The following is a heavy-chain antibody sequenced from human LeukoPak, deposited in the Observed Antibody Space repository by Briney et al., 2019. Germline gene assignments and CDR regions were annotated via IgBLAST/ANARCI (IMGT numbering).Heavy chain of an antibody. J-gene: IGHJ4*02. D-gene: IGHD5-18*01. CDR3: ATRGYSYGPFDY. CDR2: MNPNSGNT. CDR1: GYTFTSYD. V-gene: IGHV1-8*01. Sequence: ASVKVSCKASGYTFTSYDINWVRQATGQGLEWMGWMNPNSGNTGYAQKFQGRVTMTRNTSISTAYMELSSLRSEDTAVYYCATRGYSYGPFDYWGQGTLVTVSS.